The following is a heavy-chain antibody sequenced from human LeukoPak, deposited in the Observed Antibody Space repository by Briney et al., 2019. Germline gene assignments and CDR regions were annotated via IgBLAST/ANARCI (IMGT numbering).Heavy chain of an antibody. V-gene: IGHV3-21*01. D-gene: IGHD5-12*01. CDR2: ISSTSSDI. CDR3: ARNLYRSLPLFDF. CDR1: GFTFNIYT. Sequence: GGSLRLSCAASGFTFNIYTINWVRQAPGKGLEWVSSISSTSSDIYYADSVKGRFTIFRDNAKNSLYLQMDSLRAEDTAVYYCARNLYRSLPLFDFWGQGTLVTVSS. J-gene: IGHJ4*02.